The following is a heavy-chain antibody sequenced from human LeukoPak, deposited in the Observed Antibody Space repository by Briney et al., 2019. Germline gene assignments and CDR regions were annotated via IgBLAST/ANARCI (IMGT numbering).Heavy chain of an antibody. D-gene: IGHD2-8*02. CDR2: INPSGGST. CDR1: GYTFTSYY. V-gene: IGHV1-46*01. CDR3: ARAGGRIDAFDI. J-gene: IGHJ3*02. Sequence: ASVKVSCKASGYTFTSYYMHWVRQAPGQGLEWMGIINPSGGSTSYAQKFQGRVTMTRDMSTSTVYMELSSLRSEDTAVYYCARAGGRIDAFDIWGQGTMVTVSS.